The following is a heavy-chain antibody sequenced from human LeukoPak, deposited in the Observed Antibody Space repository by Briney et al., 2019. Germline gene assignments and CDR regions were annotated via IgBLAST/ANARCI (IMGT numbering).Heavy chain of an antibody. V-gene: IGHV4-38-2*02. CDR1: GYSISSGYY. J-gene: IGHJ4*02. Sequence: SETLSLTRAVSGYSISSGYYWAWIRQPPGKGLEWIGKIYHNGNTYYNPSLKGRVTISVDTSKNQFSLKLSSVTAADTALYYCAREFTEYYYDSSKASYWGQGTLVTVSS. D-gene: IGHD3-22*01. CDR3: AREFTEYYYDSSKASY. CDR2: IYHNGNT.